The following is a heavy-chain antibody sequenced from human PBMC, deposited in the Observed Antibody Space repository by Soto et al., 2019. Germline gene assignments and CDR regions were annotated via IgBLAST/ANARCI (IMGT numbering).Heavy chain of an antibody. CDR2: ISAYNGNT. D-gene: IGHD3-16*02. CDR3: ARDRMITFGGVIGPADY. V-gene: IGHV1-18*01. CDR1: GYTFTSYA. Sequence: ASVKVSCKASGYTFTSYAMHWVRQAPGQRPEWMGWISAYNGNTNYAQKLQGRVTMTTDTSTSTAYMELRSLRSDDTAVYYCARDRMITFGGVIGPADYWGQGTLVTVSS. J-gene: IGHJ4*02.